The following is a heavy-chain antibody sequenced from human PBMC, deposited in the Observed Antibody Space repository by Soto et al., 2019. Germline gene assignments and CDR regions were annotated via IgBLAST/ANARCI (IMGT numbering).Heavy chain of an antibody. CDR1: GGTFSSYA. D-gene: IGHD5-12*01. V-gene: IGHV1-69*01. J-gene: IGHJ6*02. CDR3: ASHSGYDINYYYGMDV. CDR2: IIPIFGTA. Sequence: QVQLVQSGAEVKKPGSSVKVSCKASGGTFSSYAISWVRQAPGQGLEWMGGIIPIFGTANYAQKFQGRVTITAELSTSTAYMELSSLRSEDTAVYYCASHSGYDINYYYGMDVWGQGTTVTVSS.